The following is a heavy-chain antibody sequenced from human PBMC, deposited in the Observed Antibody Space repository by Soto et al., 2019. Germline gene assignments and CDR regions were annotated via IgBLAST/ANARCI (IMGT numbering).Heavy chain of an antibody. CDR1: GGTFSSYA. CDR2: IIPIFGTA. Sequence: GASVKVSCKASGGTFSSYAISWVRQAPGQGLEWMGGIIPIFGTANYAQKFQGRVTITADESTSTAYMELSSLRSEDTAVYYCARDSLVPGMDFVVVPAAPEDYNYYGMDVWGQGTTVTVSS. CDR3: ARDSLVPGMDFVVVPAAPEDYNYYGMDV. D-gene: IGHD2-2*03. J-gene: IGHJ6*02. V-gene: IGHV1-69*13.